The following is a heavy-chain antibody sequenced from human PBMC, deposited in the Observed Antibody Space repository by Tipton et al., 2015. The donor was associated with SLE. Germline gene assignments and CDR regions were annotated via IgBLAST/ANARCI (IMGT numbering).Heavy chain of an antibody. CDR2: ISRNSGSI. CDR3: ARVDSGNLLFDF. Sequence: LSLTCAASGFTFGDYAMHWVRQVPGKGLEWVSGISRNSGSIGYADSVKGRFTISRDNAKNSLYLQMNSLRIEDTALYYCARVDSGNLLFDFWGQGTLVTFSS. D-gene: IGHD1-26*01. J-gene: IGHJ4*02. V-gene: IGHV3-9*01. CDR1: GFTFGDYA.